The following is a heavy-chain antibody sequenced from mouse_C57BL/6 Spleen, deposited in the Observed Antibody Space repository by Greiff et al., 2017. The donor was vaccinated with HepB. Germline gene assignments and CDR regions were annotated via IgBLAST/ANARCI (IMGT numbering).Heavy chain of an antibody. CDR3: AREVYYGNPFAY. V-gene: IGHV5-4*01. Sequence: EVQLVESGGGLVKPGGSLKLSCAASGFTFSSYAMSWVRQTPEKRPEWVATISDGGSYTYYPDNAKNNLYLQMSHLKSEDTAMYYCAREVYYGNPFAYWGQGTLVTVSA. CDR1: GFTFSSYA. D-gene: IGHD2-1*01. CDR2: ISDGGSYT. J-gene: IGHJ3*01.